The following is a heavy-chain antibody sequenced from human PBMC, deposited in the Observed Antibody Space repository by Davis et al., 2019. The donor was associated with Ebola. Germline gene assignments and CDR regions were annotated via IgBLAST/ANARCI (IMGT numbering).Heavy chain of an antibody. CDR1: GFTVSSNY. V-gene: IGHV3-53*01. Sequence: GESLKISCAASGFTVSSNYMSWVRQAPGKGLEWVSVIYSAGTTYYADSVKGRFPISRDNSKNTLYLQMNSLRAEDTAVYYFSRQPLWFGQNYLEYWGQGTLVTVSS. D-gene: IGHD3-10*01. CDR2: IYSAGTT. J-gene: IGHJ4*02. CDR3: SRQPLWFGQNYLEY.